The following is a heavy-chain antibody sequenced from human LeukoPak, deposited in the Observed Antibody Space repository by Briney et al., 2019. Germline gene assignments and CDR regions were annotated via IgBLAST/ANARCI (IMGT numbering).Heavy chain of an antibody. CDR1: GFTFSSYG. Sequence: GGSLRLSCAASGFTFSSYGMHWVRQAPGKGLEWVAVIWYDGSNKYYADSVKGRFTISRDNSKNTLYLQMNSLRAEDTAVYYCARNPHYYGSGSYYIYFDYWGQGTLVTVSS. CDR3: ARNPHYYGSGSYYIYFDY. CDR2: IWYDGSNK. J-gene: IGHJ4*02. D-gene: IGHD3-10*01. V-gene: IGHV3-33*01.